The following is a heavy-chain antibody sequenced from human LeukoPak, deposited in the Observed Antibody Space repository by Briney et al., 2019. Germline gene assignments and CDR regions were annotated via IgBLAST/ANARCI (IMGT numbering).Heavy chain of an antibody. D-gene: IGHD1-26*01. CDR2: ISYDGSNK. CDR3: ARDRMGATRYFDY. V-gene: IGHV3-30*04. CDR1: GFTFSSYA. J-gene: IGHJ4*02. Sequence: PGGSLRLSCAASGFTFSSYAMHWVRQAPGKGLEWVAVISYDGSNKYYADSVKGRFNISRDNSKNTLYLQMNSLRAEDTAVYYCARDRMGATRYFDYWGQGTLVTVSS.